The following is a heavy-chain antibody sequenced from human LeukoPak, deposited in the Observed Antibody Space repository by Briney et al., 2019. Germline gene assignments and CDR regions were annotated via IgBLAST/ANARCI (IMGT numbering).Heavy chain of an antibody. Sequence: SETLSLTCAVYGGSFSGYYWSWIRQPPGKGLEWIGEINHSGSTNYNPPLKSRVTISVDTSKNQFSLKLSSVTAADTAVYYCARDSRELRAFDYWGQGTLVTVSS. J-gene: IGHJ4*02. V-gene: IGHV4-34*01. CDR1: GGSFSGYY. CDR2: INHSGST. CDR3: ARDSRELRAFDY. D-gene: IGHD1-26*01.